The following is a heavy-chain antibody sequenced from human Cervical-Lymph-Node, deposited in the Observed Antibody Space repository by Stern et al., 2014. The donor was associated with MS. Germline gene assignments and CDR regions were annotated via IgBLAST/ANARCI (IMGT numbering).Heavy chain of an antibody. CDR2: IWYDGSNK. CDR1: GFTFSSYG. D-gene: IGHD4-23*01. V-gene: IGHV3-33*01. CDR3: AREGGNTAEYFQH. J-gene: IGHJ1*01. Sequence: VQLVESGGGVVQPGRSLRLSCAASGFTFSSYGMHWVRQAPGKGLEWVAVIWYDGSNKYYVDSVKGRFTISRDNSKNTLFLQMNSLRGEDTALYYWAREGGNTAEYFQHWGQGTLVTVSS.